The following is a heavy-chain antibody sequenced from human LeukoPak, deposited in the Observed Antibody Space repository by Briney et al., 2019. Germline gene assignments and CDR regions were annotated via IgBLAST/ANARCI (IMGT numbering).Heavy chain of an antibody. V-gene: IGHV4-38-2*02. J-gene: IGHJ4*02. Sequence: PSETLSLTCTVSRYSISSGYHWGWIRQPPGKGLEWIGTIYRSGNTYYNPSLKSRVTISVDTSKNQFSLKLSSVTAADTAVYYCASFGPGVSGQLVDYWGQGTLVTVSS. CDR1: RYSISSGYH. CDR2: IYRSGNT. CDR3: ASFGPGVSGQLVDY. D-gene: IGHD5-24*01.